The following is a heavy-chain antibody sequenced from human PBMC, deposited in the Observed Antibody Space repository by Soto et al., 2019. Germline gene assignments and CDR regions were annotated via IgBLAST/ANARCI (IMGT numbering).Heavy chain of an antibody. CDR1: GYTFTSYG. Sequence: QVQLVQSGAEVKKPGASVKVSCKASGYTFTSYGISWVRQAPGQGLEWMGWISAYNGNTNYAQKLQGRVTMTTDTSTTIAEIKPRSMRSVDTAVYCCARTPPQSLRIKFDTDRPRAFDIWGQGTMVTVSS. D-gene: IGHD3-10*01. J-gene: IGHJ3*02. CDR2: ISAYNGNT. V-gene: IGHV1-18*01. CDR3: ARTPPQSLRIKFDTDRPRAFDI.